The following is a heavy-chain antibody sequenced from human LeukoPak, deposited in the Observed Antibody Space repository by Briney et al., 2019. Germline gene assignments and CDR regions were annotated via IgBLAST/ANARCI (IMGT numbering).Heavy chain of an antibody. Sequence: ASVKVSCKASGYTFTGYYMHWVRQAPGQGLEWTGWINPNSGGTNYAQKFQGRVTMTRDTSISTAYMELSRLRSDDTAVYYCARETRWELLQPVSAFNIWGQGTMVTVSS. D-gene: IGHD1-26*01. J-gene: IGHJ3*02. CDR1: GYTFTGYY. V-gene: IGHV1-2*02. CDR2: INPNSGGT. CDR3: ARETRWELLQPVSAFNI.